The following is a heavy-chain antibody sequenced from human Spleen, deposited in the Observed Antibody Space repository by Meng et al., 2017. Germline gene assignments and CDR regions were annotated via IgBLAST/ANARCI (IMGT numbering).Heavy chain of an antibody. Sequence: MTWVRQAPGKRLEWVSTISGSDGRTYYADSVKGRFTISSDNSKNTLYLQMHSLRAEDTAVYYCAKDESSGNYVFDYWGQGTLVTVSS. J-gene: IGHJ4*02. D-gene: IGHD1-26*01. CDR2: ISGSDGRT. V-gene: IGHV3-23*01. CDR3: AKDESSGNYVFDY.